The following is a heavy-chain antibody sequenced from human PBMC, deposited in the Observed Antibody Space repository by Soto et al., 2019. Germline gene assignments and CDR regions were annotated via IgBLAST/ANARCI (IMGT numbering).Heavy chain of an antibody. V-gene: IGHV3-9*01. CDR1: GFTFDDYA. CDR2: ISWNSGSI. Sequence: PGGSLRLSCAASGFTFDDYAMHWVRQAPGKGLECVSGISWNSGSIGYADSVKGRFTISRDNAKNSLYLQMNSLRVEDTAVYYCAKRPTACWGPYWRSDHCGEGTLVTV. J-gene: IGHJ4*02. CDR3: AKRPTACWGPYWRSDH. D-gene: IGHD3-16*01.